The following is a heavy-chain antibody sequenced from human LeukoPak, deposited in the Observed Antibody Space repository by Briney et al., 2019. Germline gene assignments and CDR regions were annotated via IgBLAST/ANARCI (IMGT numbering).Heavy chain of an antibody. CDR1: GGSISSYY. V-gene: IGHV4-4*07. D-gene: IGHD3-16*02. CDR2: IYTSGST. CDR3: ARYIWGSYPTFEDY. Sequence: SETLSLTCTVSGGSISSYYWSWIRQPAGKGLEWIGRIYTSGSTNYNPSLKSRVTISVDTSKNQLSLKLNSVTAADTAVYYCARYIWGSYPTFEDYWGQGSLVTVSS. J-gene: IGHJ4*02.